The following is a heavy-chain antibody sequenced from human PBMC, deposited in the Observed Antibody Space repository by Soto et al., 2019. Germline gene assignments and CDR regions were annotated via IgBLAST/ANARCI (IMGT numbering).Heavy chain of an antibody. CDR1: GGSFSGYY. Sequence: QSQTLSLTCAVYGGSFSGYYWSWIRQPPGKGLEWIGEINHSGSINYNPSLKSRFTISVDTSKNQFSLKLSSVTAADAAVYYCARGLFESPGETYYFDYLGQGTLVTVSS. CDR2: INHSGSI. J-gene: IGHJ4*02. V-gene: IGHV4-34*01. D-gene: IGHD1-26*01. CDR3: ARGLFESPGETYYFDY.